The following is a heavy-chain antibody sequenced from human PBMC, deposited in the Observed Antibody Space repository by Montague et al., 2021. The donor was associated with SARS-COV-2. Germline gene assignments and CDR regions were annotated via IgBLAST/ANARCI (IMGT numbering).Heavy chain of an antibody. CDR2: IYYSGST. CDR1: GGSISGYY. Sequence: SETLSLTCTVSGGSISGYYWSWIRQSPGKGLEWIGYIYYSGSTEYNPFLESRVTVSVDRSKNQVSLKLSSVTPADTAVYYCARLLRSCSNGVCRTYYYYAMDVWGQGTTVTVSS. CDR3: ARLLRSCSNGVCRTYYYYAMDV. V-gene: IGHV4-59*01. D-gene: IGHD2-8*01. J-gene: IGHJ6*02.